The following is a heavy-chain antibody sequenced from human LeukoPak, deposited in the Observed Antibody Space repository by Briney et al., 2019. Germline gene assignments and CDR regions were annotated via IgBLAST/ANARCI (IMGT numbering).Heavy chain of an antibody. V-gene: IGHV1-46*01. J-gene: IGHJ3*02. CDR2: INPSGDST. CDR1: GDTFTSYY. D-gene: IGHD3-22*01. Sequence: ASVKVSCKASGDTFTSYYMHWVRQAPGQGLEWMGIINPSGDSTSSAQTFQGRVTMTRDMSTSTVYMGLSRLRTEATAVYYCARGRHSYESSDYYYEGDAFDIWGQGTMVTVSS. CDR3: ARGRHSYESSDYYYEGDAFDI.